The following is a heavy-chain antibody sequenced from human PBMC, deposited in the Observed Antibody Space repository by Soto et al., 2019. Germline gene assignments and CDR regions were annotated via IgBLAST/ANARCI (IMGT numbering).Heavy chain of an antibody. D-gene: IGHD1-26*01. CDR3: ARIRPLGEWELPYYFDY. CDR1: GFSLSNARMG. CDR2: IFSNDEK. V-gene: IGHV2-26*01. Sequence: SGPTLVNPTETLTLTCTVSGFSLSNARMGVSWIRQPPGKALEWLAHIFSNDEKSYSTSLKSRLTISKDTSKSQVVLTMTNMDPVDTATYYCARIRPLGEWELPYYFDYWGQGTLVTVSS. J-gene: IGHJ4*02.